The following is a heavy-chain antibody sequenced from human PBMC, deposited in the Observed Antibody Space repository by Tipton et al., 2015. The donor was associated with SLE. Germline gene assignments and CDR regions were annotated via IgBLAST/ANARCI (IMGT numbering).Heavy chain of an antibody. CDR2: SGST. Sequence: GLVKPSETLSLICTVSGHSISSGYYWSWIRQPPGKGLEWIGYSGSTNYNPSLKSRVTLSVDTAKNQFSLKLTSVTAADTAVYYCARGMLTWRGAIVGVDVWGQGTTVNVSS. CDR3: ARGMLTWRGAIVGVDV. J-gene: IGHJ6*02. V-gene: IGHV4-38-2*02. D-gene: IGHD2-8*01. CDR1: GHSISSGYY.